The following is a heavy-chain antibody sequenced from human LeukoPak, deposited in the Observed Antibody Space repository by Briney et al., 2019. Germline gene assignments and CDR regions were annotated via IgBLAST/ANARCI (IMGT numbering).Heavy chain of an antibody. CDR3: ARLHYYDSQRVDY. Sequence: SETLSLTCTVSGGSISSGNYYWGWIRQPPGKGLEWIGEINHSGSTNYNPSLKSRVTISVDTSKNQFSLKLSSVTAADTAVYYCARLHYYDSQRVDYWGQGTLVTVSS. D-gene: IGHD3-22*01. J-gene: IGHJ4*02. CDR1: GGSISSGNYY. V-gene: IGHV4-39*07. CDR2: INHSGST.